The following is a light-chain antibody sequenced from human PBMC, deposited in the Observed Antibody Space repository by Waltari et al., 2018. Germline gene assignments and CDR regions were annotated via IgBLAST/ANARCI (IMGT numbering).Light chain of an antibody. CDR2: DVN. V-gene: IGLV2-14*03. J-gene: IGLJ2*01. CDR3: SSFTSSTTGI. Sequence: SALTQPDSVSGSPGQSITISCSGISSDSGGYEYVCWYQQHPGKAPKVIIYDVNNRPSGVSNRFSGSKSGSSASLTISGLQAEDEADYYCSSFTSSTTGIFGGGTKVTVL. CDR1: SSDSGGYEY.